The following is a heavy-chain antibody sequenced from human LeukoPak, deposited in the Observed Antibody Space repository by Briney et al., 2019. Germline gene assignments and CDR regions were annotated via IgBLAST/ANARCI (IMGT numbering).Heavy chain of an antibody. D-gene: IGHD3-22*01. CDR2: FDRGSLDT. CDR1: GLTLSDYP. CDR3: ARRGYESSGPKYYFDH. V-gene: IGHV3-23*01. J-gene: IGHJ4*02. Sequence: GGSLRLSCAASGLTLSDYPMTWVRQAPGKGLQWVSLFDRGSLDTYYADSVRGRFTVSRDNDKNTLYLQMNSLRAEDTAVYYCARRGYESSGPKYYFDHWGQGILVTVSS.